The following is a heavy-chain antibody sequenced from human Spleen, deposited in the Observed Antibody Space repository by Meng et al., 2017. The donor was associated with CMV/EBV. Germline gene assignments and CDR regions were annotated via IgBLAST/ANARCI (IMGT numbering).Heavy chain of an antibody. CDR1: GFTFRSYD. V-gene: IGHV3-23*01. D-gene: IGHD3-22*01. Sequence: GESLKISCAASGFTFRSYDINWVRQAPGKGLDWVSGISTGGETYYADSVKGRFTISRDNSKNTLYLQMNSLRAEDTAVYYCARVADSSGYYVTFDPWGQGTLVTVSS. CDR3: ARVADSSGYYVTFDP. CDR2: ISTGGET. J-gene: IGHJ5*02.